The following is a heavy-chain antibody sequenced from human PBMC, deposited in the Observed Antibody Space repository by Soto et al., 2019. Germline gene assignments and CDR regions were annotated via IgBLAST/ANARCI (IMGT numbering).Heavy chain of an antibody. J-gene: IGHJ6*02. CDR2: INPDGGGT. Sequence: VQLVQSGAEVKKPGASVKVSCKASGYTFTSYYMHWVRLAPGQGLEWMGIINPDGGGTSYAQQFQGRVIMTRDTSTSTVYMEMSSLRSEDTAVYYCAVGGNYLSMDVWGQGTTVTVSS. V-gene: IGHV1-46*01. CDR1: GYTFTSYY. CDR3: AVGGNYLSMDV. D-gene: IGHD4-4*01.